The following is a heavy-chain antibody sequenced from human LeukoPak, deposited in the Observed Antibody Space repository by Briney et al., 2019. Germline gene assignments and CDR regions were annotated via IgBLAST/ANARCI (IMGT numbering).Heavy chain of an antibody. CDR1: GGSISSSSYY. Sequence: SETLSLTCTVSGGSISSSSYYWGWIRQPPGKGLEWIGSIYYSGSTYYNPSLKSRVTISVDTSKNQFSPKLSSVTAADTAVYYCARGAWQQLDYWGQGTLVTVSS. V-gene: IGHV4-39*07. J-gene: IGHJ4*02. D-gene: IGHD6-13*01. CDR2: IYYSGST. CDR3: ARGAWQQLDY.